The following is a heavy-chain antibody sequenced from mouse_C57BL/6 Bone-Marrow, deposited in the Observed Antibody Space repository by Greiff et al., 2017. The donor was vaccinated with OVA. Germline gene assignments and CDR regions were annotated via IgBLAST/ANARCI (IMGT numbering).Heavy chain of an antibody. CDR1: GYTFTSYW. Sequence: QVQLQQPGAELVRPGTSVKLSCKASGYTFTSYWMHWVKQRPGQGLEWIGVIDPSDSYTNYNQKFKGKATLTVDTSSSTAYMQLSSLTSEDSAVYYCARRIYYGSLYYFDYWGQGTTLTVSS. J-gene: IGHJ2*01. V-gene: IGHV1-59*01. CDR2: IDPSDSYT. CDR3: ARRIYYGSLYYFDY. D-gene: IGHD1-1*01.